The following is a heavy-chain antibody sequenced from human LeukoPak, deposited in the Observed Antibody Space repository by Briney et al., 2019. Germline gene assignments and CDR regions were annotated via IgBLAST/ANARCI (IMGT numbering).Heavy chain of an antibody. CDR2: IHSGGGST. Sequence: ASVKVSCKTSGYTFTNYGVSWVRQAPGQGLEWMGIIHSGGGSTSYAQKFQGRVTMTRDTSTSTVYMELSSLRSEDTAVYYCARDGTHHSWDYWGQGTLVTVSS. V-gene: IGHV1-46*01. CDR1: GYTFTNYG. CDR3: ARDGTHHSWDY. D-gene: IGHD1-1*01. J-gene: IGHJ4*02.